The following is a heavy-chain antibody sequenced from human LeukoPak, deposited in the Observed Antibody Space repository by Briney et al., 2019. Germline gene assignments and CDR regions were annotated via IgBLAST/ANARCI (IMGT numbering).Heavy chain of an antibody. V-gene: IGHV3-23*01. CDR3: AKHLEGGYDSSGYYPDY. D-gene: IGHD3-22*01. J-gene: IGHJ4*02. CDR1: GFTFSSYA. Sequence: PGGSLRLSCAASGFTFSSYAMSWVRQAPGKGLEWVSAISGSGGSTYYADSVKGRFTISRDNSKNTLYLQMNSLRAEDTAVYYCAKHLEGGYDSSGYYPDYWGQGTLVTVSS. CDR2: ISGSGGST.